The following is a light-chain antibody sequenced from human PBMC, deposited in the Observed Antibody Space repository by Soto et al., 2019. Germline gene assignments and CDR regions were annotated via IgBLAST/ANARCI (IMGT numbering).Light chain of an antibody. V-gene: IGKV1-27*01. J-gene: IGKJ4*01. CDR3: QKYDNAPLT. CDR2: AAY. CDR1: PDISTY. Sequence: DIQMTQAPSSLSASVGDRVTITCRARPDISTYLAWYQQKPGKVPKLLISAAYTLQSGVPPRFSGSGSGTDFTLTISSLQPEDVATYYCQKYDNAPLTFGGGTKVEIK.